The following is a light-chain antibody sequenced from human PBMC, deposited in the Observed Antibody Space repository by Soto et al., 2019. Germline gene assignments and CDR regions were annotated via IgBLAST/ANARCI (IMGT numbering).Light chain of an antibody. CDR1: QTVGSSF. CDR2: GAS. Sequence: EIVLTQSPGTLSLSPGDGATLSCRASQTVGSSFLGWYQQKPGQAPRLIMYGASNRATGIPDRFTGRGSGTDFTLTISRLDPEGFAVYYCHHYGGSQYTFGQGTKLEI. V-gene: IGKV3-20*01. J-gene: IGKJ2*01. CDR3: HHYGGSQYT.